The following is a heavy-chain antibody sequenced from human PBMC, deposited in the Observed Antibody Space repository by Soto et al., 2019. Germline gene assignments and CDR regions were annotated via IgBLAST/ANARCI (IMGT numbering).Heavy chain of an antibody. CDR3: ARASGDYGNYFFDS. D-gene: IGHD4-17*01. Sequence: SETLSLTCAVSGGSISGGDYSWSWIRQTPSKGLELIGYIWSAERIFSSPSLKSRVIISADRSKNQISLRLTSVTPADTAVYYCARASGDYGNYFFDSWGQGILVTVSS. V-gene: IGHV4-30-2*01. J-gene: IGHJ4*02. CDR1: GGSISGGDYS. CDR2: IWSAERI.